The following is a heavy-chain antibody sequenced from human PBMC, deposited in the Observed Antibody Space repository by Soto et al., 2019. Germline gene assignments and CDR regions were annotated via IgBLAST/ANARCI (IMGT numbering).Heavy chain of an antibody. Sequence: QVQLVESGGGVVQPGRSLRLSCAASGLTFSSSAMHWVRQAPGKGLEWVALISYDGSNKYYVDSVKGRFTISRDNSKDTLDLQMNSLREGDTAVYYCSAETKSYFYGMDVWGQGTTVTGSS. CDR2: ISYDGSNK. CDR3: SAETKSYFYGMDV. J-gene: IGHJ6*02. CDR1: GLTFSSSA. V-gene: IGHV3-30*03.